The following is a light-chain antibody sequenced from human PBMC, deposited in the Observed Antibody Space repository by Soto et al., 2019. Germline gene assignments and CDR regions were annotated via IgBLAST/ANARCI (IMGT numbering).Light chain of an antibody. Sequence: DIQMTQSPSTLSASVGDRVTITCRSSQSFSSWLAWYQQKPGKAPKHLIYKASSLESGVPSRFSGSGSGTEFTLTISSLQPDDFETYYCQQYNSYFLTFGGGTKVEIK. J-gene: IGKJ4*01. V-gene: IGKV1-5*03. CDR2: KAS. CDR3: QQYNSYFLT. CDR1: QSFSSW.